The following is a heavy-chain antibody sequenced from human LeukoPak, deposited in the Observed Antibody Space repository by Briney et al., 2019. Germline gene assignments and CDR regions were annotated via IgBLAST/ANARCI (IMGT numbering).Heavy chain of an antibody. CDR3: ASLDYYDSSGYNWFDP. D-gene: IGHD3-22*01. CDR1: GGSISSSSYY. CDR2: IYYSGST. Sequence: SETLSLTCTVSGGSISSSSYYWGWIRKPPGKGLEGIGSIYYSGSTYYNPSLKSRVTISVDTSKNQFSLKLSSVTAADTAVYYCASLDYYDSSGYNWFDPWGQGTLVTVSS. V-gene: IGHV4-39*01. J-gene: IGHJ5*02.